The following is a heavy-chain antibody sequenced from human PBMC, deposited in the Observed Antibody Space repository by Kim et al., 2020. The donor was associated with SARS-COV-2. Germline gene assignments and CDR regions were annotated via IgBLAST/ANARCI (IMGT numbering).Heavy chain of an antibody. V-gene: IGHV3-53*01. CDR3: ARGRAIPDV. CDR2: GGT. D-gene: IGHD2-2*02. Sequence: GGTVYADSVKGRFTISRDNSKNTLYLQMNSLRAEDTAVYYCARGRAIPDVWGQGTTVTVSS. J-gene: IGHJ6*02.